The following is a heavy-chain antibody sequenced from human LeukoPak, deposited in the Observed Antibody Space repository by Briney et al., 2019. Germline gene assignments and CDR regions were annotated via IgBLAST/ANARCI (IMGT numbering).Heavy chain of an antibody. D-gene: IGHD4-23*01. CDR1: GGSFSGYD. CDR2: ISHSGST. V-gene: IGHV4-34*01. CDR3: ASAETTGVPGYYYYMDV. Sequence: KPSETLSLTCAVYGGSFSGYDWSWIRQPPGKGLEWIGEISHSGSTTYNPSLKSRVAISVDTSKKQFSLKLSSVTAADTAVYYCASAETTGVPGYYYYMDVWGKGTTVTISS. J-gene: IGHJ6*03.